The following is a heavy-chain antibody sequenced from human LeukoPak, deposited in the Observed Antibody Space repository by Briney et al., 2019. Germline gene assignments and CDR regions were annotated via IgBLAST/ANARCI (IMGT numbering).Heavy chain of an antibody. V-gene: IGHV3-74*01. Sequence: GGSLRLSCAASRCIFSRHWMHWVRQAPGEGLVCVARVKNDGTYRDYAGSVKGRFTISRDNAKNTLYLQMNSLRVEDTARYYCVRDDDIYGFDYWGQGSVVTVSS. J-gene: IGHJ4*02. D-gene: IGHD3-3*02. CDR1: RCIFSRHW. CDR3: VRDDDIYGFDY. CDR2: VKNDGTYR.